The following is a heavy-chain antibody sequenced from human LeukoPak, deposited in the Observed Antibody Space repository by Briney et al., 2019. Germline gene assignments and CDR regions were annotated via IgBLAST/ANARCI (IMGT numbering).Heavy chain of an antibody. D-gene: IGHD6-19*01. J-gene: IGHJ4*02. CDR3: ARDKGRVPFSSGWIDY. CDR2: MNTDGSTT. Sequence: PGGSLRLSCAASGFTFSNYWMYWVRQPPGKGLVWVSRMNTDGSTTSYADSVKGRFTISRDNARNTLYLQMNSLRPEDTAVYYCARDKGRVPFSSGWIDYWGQGTLVTVSS. V-gene: IGHV3-74*01. CDR1: GFTFSNYW.